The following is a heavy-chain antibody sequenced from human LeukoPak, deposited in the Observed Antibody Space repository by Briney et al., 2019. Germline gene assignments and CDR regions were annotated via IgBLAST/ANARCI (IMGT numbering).Heavy chain of an antibody. V-gene: IGHV4-34*01. J-gene: IGHJ4*02. CDR1: GGSFSGYY. CDR3: ARGRQYCSSTSCYRHLYYFDY. Sequence: PSETLSLTCAVYGGSFSGYYWSWIRQLPGKGLEWIGEINHSGSTNYNPSLKSRVTISVDTSKDQFSLKLSSVTAADTAVYYCARGRQYCSSTSCYRHLYYFDYWGQGTLVTVSS. CDR2: INHSGST. D-gene: IGHD2-2*01.